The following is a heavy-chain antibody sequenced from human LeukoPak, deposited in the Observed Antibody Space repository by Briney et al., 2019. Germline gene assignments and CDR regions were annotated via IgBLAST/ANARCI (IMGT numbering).Heavy chain of an antibody. Sequence: SETLSLTCTVGGGPISSYYWSWIRQPPGKGLEWIGYIYYSGSTNYNPSLKSRVTISVDTSKNQFSLKLNSVTAADTAVYYCARTTSKYSRNWYVDYWGQGTLVTVSS. V-gene: IGHV4-59*08. CDR1: GGPISSYY. CDR3: ARTTSKYSRNWYVDY. CDR2: IYYSGST. J-gene: IGHJ4*02. D-gene: IGHD6-13*01.